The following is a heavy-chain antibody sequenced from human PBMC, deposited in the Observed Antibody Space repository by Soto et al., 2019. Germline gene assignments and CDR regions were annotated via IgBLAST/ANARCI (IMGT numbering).Heavy chain of an antibody. CDR2: IKQDGSEK. J-gene: IGHJ4*02. CDR1: GFTFSSYW. V-gene: IGHV3-7*01. Sequence: PGGSLRLSCAASGFTFSSYWMSWVRQAPGKGLEWVANIKQDGSEKYYVDSVKGRFTISRDNAKNSLYLQMNSLRAEDTAVYYCARGRFGNYDFWSGYYIIKDYFDYWGQGTLVTAPQ. CDR3: ARGRFGNYDFWSGYYIIKDYFDY. D-gene: IGHD3-3*01.